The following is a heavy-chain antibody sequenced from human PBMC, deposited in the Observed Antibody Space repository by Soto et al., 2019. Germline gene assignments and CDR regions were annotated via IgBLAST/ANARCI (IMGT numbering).Heavy chain of an antibody. Sequence: DVQLVESGGGLVQPGGSLTLSCAASGLTVWSNYMSWVRQAPGKGLEWVSLIYNTGGTYYADSVKGRLIISRDNSKNTLYLQMNNLRVEDTAVYYCMRGPIHLGGGSDDRRAFWGQGTVVTVSS. D-gene: IGHD3-10*01. J-gene: IGHJ4*02. V-gene: IGHV3-66*01. CDR2: IYNTGGT. CDR3: MRGPIHLGGGSDDRRAF. CDR1: GLTVWSNY.